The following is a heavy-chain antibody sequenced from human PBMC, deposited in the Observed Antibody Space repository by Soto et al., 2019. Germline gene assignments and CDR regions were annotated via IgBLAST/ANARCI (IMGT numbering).Heavy chain of an antibody. CDR1: GYTFTGYY. CDR3: ARADYGDASQHDAFDI. V-gene: IGHV1-2*04. CDR2: INPNSGGT. Sequence: AASVKVSCKASGYTFTGYYMHWVRQAPGQGLEWMGWINPNSGGTNYAQKFQGWVTMTRDTSISTAYMELSRLRSDDTAVYYCARADYGDASQHDAFDIWGQGTMVTVSS. J-gene: IGHJ3*02. D-gene: IGHD4-17*01.